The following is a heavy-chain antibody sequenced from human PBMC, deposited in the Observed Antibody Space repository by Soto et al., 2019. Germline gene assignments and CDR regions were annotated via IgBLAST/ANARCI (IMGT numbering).Heavy chain of an antibody. CDR3: SRGGAWTPEGLGY. J-gene: IGHJ4*02. CDR1: GFTFSSFA. CDR2: ISSDVVNY. Sequence: QVQLVESGGGVVQPGRSLRLSCAASGFTFSSFAMHWVRQAPGKGLEWLAVISSDVVNYYYAESVKGRFTISRDNSKNQLDLQMNSLRNEDPAVYYCSRGGAWTPEGLGYWGQGTLVTVSS. V-gene: IGHV3-30-3*01. D-gene: IGHD2-15*01.